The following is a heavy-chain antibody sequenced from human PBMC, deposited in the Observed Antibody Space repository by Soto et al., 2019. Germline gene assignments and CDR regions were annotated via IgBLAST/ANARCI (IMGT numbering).Heavy chain of an antibody. CDR2: IIPIFGTA. CDR3: ARAQRVDTAMVPNRYYFDY. V-gene: IGHV1-69*13. D-gene: IGHD5-18*01. J-gene: IGHJ4*02. Sequence: SVKVSCKASGGTFSSYAISWVRQAPGQGLEWMGGIIPIFGTANYAQKFQGRVTITADESTSTAYMELSSLRSEDTAVYYCARAQRVDTAMVPNRYYFDYWGQGTLVTVSS. CDR1: GGTFSSYA.